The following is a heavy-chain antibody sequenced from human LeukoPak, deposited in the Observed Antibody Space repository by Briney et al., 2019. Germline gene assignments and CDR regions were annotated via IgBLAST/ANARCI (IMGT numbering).Heavy chain of an antibody. D-gene: IGHD1-26*01. CDR3: ARSRAFDP. CDR2: INPDSGGT. CDR1: GYTFTASY. J-gene: IGHJ5*02. V-gene: IGHV1-2*02. Sequence: GASVKVSCKASGYTFTASYIHWVRQAPGQGLEWMGWINPDSGGTNYAQNFRGRVTMTRDTSVTTAYMELSGLTSDDTALYYCARSRAFDPWGQGTLVTVSS.